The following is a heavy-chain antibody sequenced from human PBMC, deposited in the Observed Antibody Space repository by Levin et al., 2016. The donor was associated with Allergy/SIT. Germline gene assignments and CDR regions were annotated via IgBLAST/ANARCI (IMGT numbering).Heavy chain of an antibody. CDR3: ARDIFASQGAADY. D-gene: IGHD6-13*01. Sequence: GESLKISCAASQFTFTSYTMHWVRQPPGKELEWVAVISSDGSKTYYARSVKGRFTISRDNPNNTLYLQMDSLRAEDTAIYYCARDIFASQGAADYWGQGTLVTVSS. J-gene: IGHJ4*02. CDR2: ISSDGSKT. CDR1: QFTFTSYT. V-gene: IGHV3-30*04.